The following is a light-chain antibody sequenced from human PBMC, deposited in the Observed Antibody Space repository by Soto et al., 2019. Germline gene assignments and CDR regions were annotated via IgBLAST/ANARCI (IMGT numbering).Light chain of an antibody. V-gene: IGLV1-40*01. J-gene: IGLJ2*01. Sequence: QSVLTQPPSVSGAPGERVTISCTGSSSDIGAGYRVRWYQQVPGTAPKLMIYDVSKRPSGVPDRFSDSKSGNTASLTISGLQAEDEADYYCCSYAGTYTLVFGGGTKVTVL. CDR3: CSYAGTYTLV. CDR1: SSDIGAGYR. CDR2: DVS.